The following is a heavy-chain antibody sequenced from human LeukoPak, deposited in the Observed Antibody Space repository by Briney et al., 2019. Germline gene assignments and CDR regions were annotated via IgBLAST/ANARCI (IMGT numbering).Heavy chain of an antibody. CDR3: VKNPGGAGAS. J-gene: IGHJ5*02. CDR1: GYTFIGYY. D-gene: IGHD3-16*01. CDR2: INPRNGDT. V-gene: IGHV1-2*06. Sequence: ASVKVSCKASGYTFIGYYMHWVRQAPGQGLEWMGRINPRNGDTDYAQKFQGRVTMTRDTSISTAYMELSSLKSGDTTLFYCVKNPGGAGASWGQGTLVTVSS.